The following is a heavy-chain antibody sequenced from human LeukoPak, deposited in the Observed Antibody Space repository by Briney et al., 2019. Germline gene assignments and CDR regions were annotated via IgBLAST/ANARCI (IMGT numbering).Heavy chain of an antibody. D-gene: IGHD1-20*01. J-gene: IGHJ4*02. CDR1: EFTFSDYS. CDR3: ARHANWNDGFGY. CDR2: IKQDGSEK. V-gene: IGHV3-7*01. Sequence: GGSLRLSCAASEFTFSDYSMNWVRQAPGKGLEWVANIKQDGSEKYYVDSVKGRFTISRDNAKNSLYLQMNSLRAEDTAVYYCARHANWNDGFGYWGQGTLVTVSS.